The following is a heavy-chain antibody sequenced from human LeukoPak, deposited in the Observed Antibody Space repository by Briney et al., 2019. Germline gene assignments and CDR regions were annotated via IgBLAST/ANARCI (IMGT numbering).Heavy chain of an antibody. V-gene: IGHV3-7*01. CDR1: GFTFSSYW. CDR3: ARDLNPYYYYMDV. CDR2: IKQDGSEK. Sequence: PGGSLRLSCAASGFTFSSYWMSWVRQAPGKRLEWVANIKQDGSEKYYVDSVKGRFTISRDNAKNSLYLQMNSLRAEDTAVYYCARDLNPYYYYMDVWGKGTTVTVSS. D-gene: IGHD1-14*01. J-gene: IGHJ6*03.